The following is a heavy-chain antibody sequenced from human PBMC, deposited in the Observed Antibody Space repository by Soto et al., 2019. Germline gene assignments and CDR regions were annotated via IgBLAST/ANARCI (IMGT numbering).Heavy chain of an antibody. CDR3: ARGRITMVRGVTAYNWLDP. V-gene: IGHV1-46*01. D-gene: IGHD3-10*01. Sequence: ASVKVSCKASGYTFTSYYMHWVRQAPGQGLEWMGIINPSGGSTSYAQKFQGRVTMTRDTSTSTVYMELSSLRSEDTAVYYCARGRITMVRGVTAYNWLDPWGQGTLVTVSS. J-gene: IGHJ5*02. CDR1: GYTFTSYY. CDR2: INPSGGST.